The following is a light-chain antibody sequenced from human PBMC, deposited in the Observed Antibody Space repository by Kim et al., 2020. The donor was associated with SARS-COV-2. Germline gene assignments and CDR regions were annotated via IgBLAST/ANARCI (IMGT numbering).Light chain of an antibody. J-gene: IGKJ1*01. CDR3: QQYSGSPWT. Sequence: SPGERATLSCRASQTVSANYLAWYQHKPGQAPRLLVYAASTRATGIPDRFSGSGSGTDFTLTISRLEPEDFALYYCQQYSGSPWTFGQGTKVEIK. CDR2: AAS. V-gene: IGKV3-20*01. CDR1: QTVSANY.